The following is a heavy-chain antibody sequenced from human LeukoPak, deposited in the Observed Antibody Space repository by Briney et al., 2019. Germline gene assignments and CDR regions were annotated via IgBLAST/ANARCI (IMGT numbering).Heavy chain of an antibody. CDR2: ISPDGSNK. J-gene: IGHJ4*02. Sequence: GGSLRLSCTASGFTFSRYEMHWVRQAPGKGLEWVALISPDGSNKYYADSVKGRFTISRDNSKNTLYLQMNSLRGEDTAVYYCSKVAVTTSDYWGQGTLVTVSS. CDR1: GFTFSRYE. CDR3: SKVAVTTSDY. D-gene: IGHD1-1*01. V-gene: IGHV3-30*18.